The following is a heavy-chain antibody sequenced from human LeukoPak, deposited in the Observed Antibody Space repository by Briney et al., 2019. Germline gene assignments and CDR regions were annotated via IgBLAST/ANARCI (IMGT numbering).Heavy chain of an antibody. CDR2: ISSSGSTI. CDR3: AREKPFYDSSGYYYPIAFDY. V-gene: IGHV3-11*01. J-gene: IGHJ4*02. CDR1: GFTFSDYY. Sequence: GGSLRLSCAASGFTFSDYYMSWIRQAPGKGLEWVSYISSSGSTIYYADSVKGRFTTSRDNAKNSLYLQMNSLRAEDTALYYCAREKPFYDSSGYYYPIAFDYWGQGTLVTVSS. D-gene: IGHD3-22*01.